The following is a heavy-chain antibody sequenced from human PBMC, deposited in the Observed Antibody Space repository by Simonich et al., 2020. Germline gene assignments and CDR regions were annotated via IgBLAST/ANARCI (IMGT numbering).Heavy chain of an antibody. CDR3: ARDYSNYDAFDI. Sequence: EVQLVESGGGLVQPGGSLRLSCAASGFTFSSYWMHWVRQAPGKGLVWVSRMNSDGSRTSYADSLEGRFTISRDNAKNTLYLQMNSLRAEDTAVYYCARDYSNYDAFDIWGQGTMVTVSS. CDR2: MNSDGSRT. J-gene: IGHJ3*02. CDR1: GFTFSSYW. V-gene: IGHV3-74*01. D-gene: IGHD4-4*01.